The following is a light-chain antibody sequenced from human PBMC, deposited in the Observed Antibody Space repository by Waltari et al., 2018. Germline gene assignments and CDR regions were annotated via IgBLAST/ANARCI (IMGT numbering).Light chain of an antibody. CDR2: GAS. CDR3: QHYLRLPAT. V-gene: IGKV3-20*01. CDR1: QSVTRT. J-gene: IGKJ1*01. Sequence: EIVLTQSPGTLSLSPGERATLSCRSSQSVTRTLAWYQQKPGQAPRLLIYGASNRATGIPDRFSGRGSGTDFSLTIRRLEPEDCAVYDGQHYLRLPATFGQGTKVEIK.